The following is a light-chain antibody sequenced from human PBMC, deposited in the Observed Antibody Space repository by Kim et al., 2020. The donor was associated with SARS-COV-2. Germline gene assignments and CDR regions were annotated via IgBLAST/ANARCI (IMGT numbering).Light chain of an antibody. CDR2: AAS. V-gene: IGKV3-20*01. CDR1: RSVRSNY. CDR3: QHDGDPPRT. Sequence: SAGGRATPASRASRSVRSNYSAWYQKNPGSAPRLLVYAASTRTAGIPDRISSSGAGTYTILTSSRREPDDSAEYYLQHDGDPPRTFGQGTKVDIK. J-gene: IGKJ1*01.